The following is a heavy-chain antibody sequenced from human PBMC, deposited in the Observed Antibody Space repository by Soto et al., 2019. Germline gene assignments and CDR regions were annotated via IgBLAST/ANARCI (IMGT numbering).Heavy chain of an antibody. Sequence: PGVSLRLSYTASGVTCVDYAVSWFRQAPGKGLEWVGFIRSKAYGGTTEYAASVKGRFTISRDDSKSIAYLQMNSLKTEDTAVYYCTRGWDFPSYYGMDVWGQGTTVTSP. CDR2: IRSKAYGGTT. D-gene: IGHD1-26*01. CDR1: GVTCVDYA. CDR3: TRGWDFPSYYGMDV. J-gene: IGHJ6*02. V-gene: IGHV3-49*03.